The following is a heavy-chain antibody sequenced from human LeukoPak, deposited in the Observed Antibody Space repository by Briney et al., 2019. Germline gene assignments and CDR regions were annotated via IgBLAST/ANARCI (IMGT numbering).Heavy chain of an antibody. J-gene: IGHJ3*02. V-gene: IGHV5-51*01. CDR3: ARVMVGANDASDI. CDR2: IYPGESDT. CDR1: GYSFTRYW. D-gene: IGHD2-15*01. Sequence: GEPLNISCQGPGYSFTRYWIGWVRQMHGKGLEWTEIIYPGESDTRYSPSFQGQVTISADKSISTAYLQWSSLKASDTAMYYCARVMVGANDASDIWGQGTMVTVSS.